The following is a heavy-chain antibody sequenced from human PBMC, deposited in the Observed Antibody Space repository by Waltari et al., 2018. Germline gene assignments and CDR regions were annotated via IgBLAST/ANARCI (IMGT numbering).Heavy chain of an antibody. D-gene: IGHD6-13*01. V-gene: IGHV3-7*01. Sequence: EVQLVESGGGLAQPGGSLRLSCAASGLSFSNYWMTWVRQASGKGPEWVANIKQDGSEKYYRDSVKGRFTISRDNAKNSLDLQMNNLRVEDTAVYYCTRGGRDSSWYWRDWGQGTLVTVSS. CDR3: TRGGRDSSWYWRD. CDR1: GLSFSNYW. J-gene: IGHJ4*02. CDR2: IKQDGSEK.